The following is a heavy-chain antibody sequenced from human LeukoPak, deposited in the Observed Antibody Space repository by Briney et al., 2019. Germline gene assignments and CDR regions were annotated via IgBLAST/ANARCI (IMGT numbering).Heavy chain of an antibody. V-gene: IGHV1-24*01. CDR3: ATDLRFGETYYFDY. CDR1: GYTLTELS. CDR2: FDPEDGET. Sequence: GASVKVSCKVSGYTLTELSMHWVRQAPGKGLEWMGGFDPEDGETIYAQKFQGRVTMTEDTSTDTAYMELSSLRSEDTAVYYCATDLRFGETYYFDYWGQGTLVTVSS. J-gene: IGHJ4*02. D-gene: IGHD3-10*01.